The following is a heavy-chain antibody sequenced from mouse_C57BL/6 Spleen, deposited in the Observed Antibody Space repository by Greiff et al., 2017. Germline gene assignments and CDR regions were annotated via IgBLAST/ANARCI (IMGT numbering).Heavy chain of an antibody. V-gene: IGHV1-82*01. CDR1: GYAFSSSW. CDR3: ARSSNHYWYFDV. J-gene: IGHJ1*03. CDR2: IYPGDGDT. Sequence: QVQLQQSGPELVKPGASVKISCKASGYAFSSSWMNWVKQRPGKGLEWIGRIYPGDGDTNYNGKFKGKATLTADKSSSTAYMQLSSLTSEDTAVYSCARSSNHYWYFDVWGKGTTVTVSS. D-gene: IGHD2-5*01.